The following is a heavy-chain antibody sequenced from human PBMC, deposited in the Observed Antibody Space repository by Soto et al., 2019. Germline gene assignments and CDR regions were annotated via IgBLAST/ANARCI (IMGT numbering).Heavy chain of an antibody. Sequence: GGSLRLSCAASGFTFSSYAMHWVRQAPGKGLEWVAVISYDGSNKYYADSVKGRFTISRDNSKNTLYLQMNSLRAEDTAVYYCARNGRDFWSGYSGGGYYYYYGMDVWGQGTTVTVSS. J-gene: IGHJ6*02. CDR3: ARNGRDFWSGYSGGGYYYYYGMDV. D-gene: IGHD3-3*01. V-gene: IGHV3-30*04. CDR2: ISYDGSNK. CDR1: GFTFSSYA.